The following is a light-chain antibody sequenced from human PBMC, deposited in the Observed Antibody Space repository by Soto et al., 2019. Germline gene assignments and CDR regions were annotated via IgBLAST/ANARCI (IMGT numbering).Light chain of an antibody. J-gene: IGLJ3*02. Sequence: QLVLTQSSSASASLGSSVKLTCTLSSGHSSYIIAWHQHQPGKAPRYLMKLEGSGSYNKGSGVPDRFSCSSSGADRYLTISNLQFEDEADYYCETWDRNTRVFGGGTKLTV. CDR2: LEGSGSY. CDR1: SGHSSYI. CDR3: ETWDRNTRV. V-gene: IGLV4-60*02.